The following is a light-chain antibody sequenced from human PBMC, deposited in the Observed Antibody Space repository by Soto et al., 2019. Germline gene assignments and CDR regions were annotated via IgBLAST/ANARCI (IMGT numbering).Light chain of an antibody. CDR2: EVS. CDR1: SSDVGGYNY. Sequence: QSVLTQPPSASGSPGQSVTISCTGTSSDVGGYNYVSWYQQHPGKGPKLMIYEVSKRPSGVPDRFSGSKSGNTASLTVSGLQAEDEADYCCSSYAGSNGVVFGGGTKLTVL. J-gene: IGLJ2*01. V-gene: IGLV2-8*01. CDR3: SSYAGSNGVV.